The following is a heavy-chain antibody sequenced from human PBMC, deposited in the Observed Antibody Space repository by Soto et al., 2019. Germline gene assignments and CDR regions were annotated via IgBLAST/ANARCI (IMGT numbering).Heavy chain of an antibody. CDR2: IGTAGDT. CDR3: ARSPGYSSGWPLDY. CDR1: GFTFSSYD. D-gene: IGHD6-19*01. J-gene: IGHJ4*02. V-gene: IGHV3-13*01. Sequence: GGSLRLSCAASGFTFSSYDMHWVRQATGKGLEWVSAIGTAGDTYYPGSVKGRFTISRENAKNSLYLQMNSLRAGDTAVYYCARSPGYSSGWPLDYWGQGTLVTVSS.